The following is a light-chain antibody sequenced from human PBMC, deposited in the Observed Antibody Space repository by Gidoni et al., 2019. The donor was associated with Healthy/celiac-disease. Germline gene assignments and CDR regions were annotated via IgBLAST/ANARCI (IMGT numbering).Light chain of an antibody. V-gene: IGKV1-33*01. CDR2: DAS. CDR1: QDISNY. CDR3: QQYDNLPLT. J-gene: IGKJ4*01. Sequence: QMTQSPSSLSASVGDRVTITCQASQDISNYLNWYQQKPGKAPKLLIYDASNLETGVPSRFSGSGSGTDFTFTISSLQPEDIATYYCQQYDNLPLTFGGGTKVEIK.